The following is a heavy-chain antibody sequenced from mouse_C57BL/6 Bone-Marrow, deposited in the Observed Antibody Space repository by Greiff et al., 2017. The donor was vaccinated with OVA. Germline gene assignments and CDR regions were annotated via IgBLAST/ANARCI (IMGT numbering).Heavy chain of an antibody. CDR3: ARVGGSLRRPYAMDY. D-gene: IGHD2-12*01. J-gene: IGHJ4*01. V-gene: IGHV1-53*01. CDR2: INPSNGGT. Sequence: QVQLQQPGTELVKPGASVKLSCKASGYTFTSYWMHWVKQRPGQGLEWIGNINPSNGGTNYNEKFKSKATLTVDKSSSTAYMQLSSLTSEDSAVYYCARVGGSLRRPYAMDYWGQGTSVTVSS. CDR1: GYTFTSYW.